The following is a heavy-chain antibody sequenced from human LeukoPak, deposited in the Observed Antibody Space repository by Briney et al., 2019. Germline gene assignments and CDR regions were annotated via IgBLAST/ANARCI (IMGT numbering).Heavy chain of an antibody. V-gene: IGHV4-59*01. CDR3: ARGYGDFRVEGRYFHS. D-gene: IGHD4-17*01. CDR1: GFTFSSYA. CDR2: VHYSGTA. J-gene: IGHJ4*02. Sequence: GSLRLSCAASGFTFSSYAMHWVRQAPGKGLEFIGHVHYSGTANYNPSLRSRVTISIDTSKKHFFLKLKSVTAADTAVYFCARGYGDFRVEGRYFHSWGQGTLVTVSS.